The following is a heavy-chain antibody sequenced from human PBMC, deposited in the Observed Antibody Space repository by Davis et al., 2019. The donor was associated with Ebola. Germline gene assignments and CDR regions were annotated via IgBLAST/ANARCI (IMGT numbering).Heavy chain of an antibody. CDR3: AKTRSDWWNDALDL. D-gene: IGHD6-19*01. CDR2: ISGDGNNQ. V-gene: IGHV3-30*18. J-gene: IGHJ3*01. Sequence: GGSLRLSCIASGFTFSGYGIQWVRQAPGKGLEWVAVISGDGNNQHYADSVKGRFTISRDNSKNTLYLQMNTLRTEDTAVYFCAKTRSDWWNDALDLWGRGTKVIVSS. CDR1: GFTFSGYG.